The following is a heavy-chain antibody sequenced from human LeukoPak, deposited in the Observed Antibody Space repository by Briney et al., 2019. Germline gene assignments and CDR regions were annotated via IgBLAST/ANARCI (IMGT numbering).Heavy chain of an antibody. V-gene: IGHV4-59*01. CDR3: ARAPILPDI. J-gene: IGHJ3*02. Sequence: PSEALSLTCTVSGGSISSYYRSWIRQPPGKGLEWIGYIYYSGSTNYNPSLKSRVTISVDTSKNQFSLKLSSVTAADTAVYYCARAPILPDIWGQGTMVTVSS. D-gene: IGHD2-15*01. CDR1: GGSISSYY. CDR2: IYYSGST.